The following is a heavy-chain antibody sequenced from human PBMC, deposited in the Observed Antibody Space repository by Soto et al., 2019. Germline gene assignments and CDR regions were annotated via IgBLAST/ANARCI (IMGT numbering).Heavy chain of an antibody. CDR2: ISAYNGNT. CDR1: GFTFTSYG. V-gene: IGHV1-18*01. J-gene: IGHJ6*02. D-gene: IGHD6-6*01. Sequence: GASVKVSCKASGFTFTSYGFTWVRQAPAQGLEWMGWISAYNGNTDYAQKVQGRVTMATDTSTSTAYMELRSLRSDDPAVYYCARDGPHSSPGRRYYYGVDVWGQGTTVTVSS. CDR3: ARDGPHSSPGRRYYYGVDV.